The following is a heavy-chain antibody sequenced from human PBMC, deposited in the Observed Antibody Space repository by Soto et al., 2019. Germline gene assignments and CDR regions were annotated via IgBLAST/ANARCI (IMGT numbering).Heavy chain of an antibody. CDR2: ISAYNGNT. CDR1: GYTFTSYG. J-gene: IGHJ4*02. D-gene: IGHD3-22*01. CDR3: ARGYYDSSGYLLPSLDY. Sequence: ASVKVSCKASGYTFTSYGISWVRQAPGQGLEWMGWISAYNGNTNYAQKLQGRVTMTTDTSTSTAYMELRSLRSDDTAVYYCARGYYDSSGYLLPSLDYWGQGTLVTVSS. V-gene: IGHV1-18*01.